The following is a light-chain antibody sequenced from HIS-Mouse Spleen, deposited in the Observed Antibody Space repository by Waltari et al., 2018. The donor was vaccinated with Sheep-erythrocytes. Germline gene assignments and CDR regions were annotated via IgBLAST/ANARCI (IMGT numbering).Light chain of an antibody. V-gene: IGLV1-47*01. J-gene: IGLJ3*02. CDR2: RNN. Sequence: QSVLTQPPSASGTPGQRVTIPCSGSSPNIGRNYVYWYQQPPGTAPKLLIYRNNQRPSGVPDRFSGSKSGTSASLAISGLRSEDEADYYCAAWDDSLSGNWVFGGGTKLTVL. CDR1: SPNIGRNY. CDR3: AAWDDSLSGNWV.